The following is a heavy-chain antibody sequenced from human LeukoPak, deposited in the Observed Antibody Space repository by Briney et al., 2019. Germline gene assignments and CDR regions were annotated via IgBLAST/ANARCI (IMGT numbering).Heavy chain of an antibody. Sequence: ASVEVSCEASGYTFTSYDINWVRQATGQGLEWMGWMNPNSGNTGYAQKFQGRVTITRNTSISTAYMELSSLRSEDTAVYYCARGRGYCSSTSCYHFDYWGQGTLVTVSS. CDR2: MNPNSGNT. V-gene: IGHV1-8*03. J-gene: IGHJ4*02. CDR3: ARGRGYCSSTSCYHFDY. D-gene: IGHD2-2*01. CDR1: GYTFTSYD.